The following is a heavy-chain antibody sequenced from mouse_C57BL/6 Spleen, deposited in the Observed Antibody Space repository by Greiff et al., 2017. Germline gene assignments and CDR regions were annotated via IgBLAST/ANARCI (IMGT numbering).Heavy chain of an antibody. D-gene: IGHD1-1*01. V-gene: IGHV1-82*01. CDR2: IYPGDGDT. CDR3: AIDYGRSPYFDD. Sequence: VQLQQSGPELVKPGASVKISCKASGYAFSSSWMNWVKQRPGKGLEWIGRIYPGDGDTNYNGKFNGKDTLTADESSITAYMQLSSLTSEDSAVCFYAIDYGRSPYFDDWGQGTTLTVSS. CDR1: GYAFSSSW. J-gene: IGHJ2*01.